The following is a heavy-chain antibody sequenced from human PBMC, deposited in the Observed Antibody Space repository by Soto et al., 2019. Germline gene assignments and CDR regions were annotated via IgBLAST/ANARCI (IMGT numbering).Heavy chain of an antibody. CDR2: IDSSGEK. CDR3: ARRHLAVAVSPWFDP. D-gene: IGHD6-19*01. CDR1: GLSITDSAMG. J-gene: IGHJ5*02. Sequence: QVTLKESGPVLVKPTETLTLRCTVSGLSITDSAMGVSWIRQPPGQPLERLAHIDSSGEKSYRTFLKSRLAISKDTSKSQIVLTMTNMDPADTATYYCARRHLAVAVSPWFDPWGQGIPVTVSS. V-gene: IGHV2-26*01.